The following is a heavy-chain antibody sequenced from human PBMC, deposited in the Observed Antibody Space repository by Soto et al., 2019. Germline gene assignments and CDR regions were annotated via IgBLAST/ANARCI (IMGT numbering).Heavy chain of an antibody. CDR2: VYPSDSDI. D-gene: IGHD2-15*01. CDR1: GYTFTSYW. J-gene: IGHJ4*02. CDR3: VRSGTSSGRFSDY. V-gene: IGHV5-51*01. Sequence: GESLKISCKGSGYTFTSYWIGWVRQMPGEGLEWMGVVYPSDSDIRYSPSFQGKVTISADKSITTAYLQWSSLKAADTAMYYCVRSGTSSGRFSDYWGQGTLVTVSS.